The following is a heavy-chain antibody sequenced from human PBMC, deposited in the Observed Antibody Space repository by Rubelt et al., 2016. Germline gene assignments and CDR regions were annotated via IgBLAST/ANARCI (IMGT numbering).Heavy chain of an antibody. J-gene: IGHJ4*02. CDR3: ARNWGFDY. D-gene: IGHD7-27*01. CDR1: GFTVSSNY. V-gene: IGHV3-66*01. CDR2: IYSGGST. Sequence: EVQLVESGGGLVQPGGSLRLSCAASGFTVSSNYMSWVCQAPGKGLEWVSVIYSGGSTYYADSMKGRFTISRGNSKSTLYLQMNSLRAEDTAVYYCARNWGFDYWGQGTLVTVSS.